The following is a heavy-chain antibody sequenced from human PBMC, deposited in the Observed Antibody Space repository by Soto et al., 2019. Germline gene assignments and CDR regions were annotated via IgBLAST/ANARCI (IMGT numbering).Heavy chain of an antibody. Sequence: EVQLLESGGDLIQPGGSLRLSCAASGFTFSSYAMSWVRQAPGKGLGWVSAISSSGVSTFYADSVKGRFTISRDNSRNTLYLQLNSLRAEDTDIYYCAKYQPMTQPRPYFDYWGQGTLVTVSS. J-gene: IGHJ4*02. CDR1: GFTFSSYA. CDR3: AKYQPMTQPRPYFDY. D-gene: IGHD3-22*01. V-gene: IGHV3-23*01. CDR2: ISSSGVST.